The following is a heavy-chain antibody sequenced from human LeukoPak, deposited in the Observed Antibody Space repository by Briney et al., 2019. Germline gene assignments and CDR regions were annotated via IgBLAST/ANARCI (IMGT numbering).Heavy chain of an antibody. J-gene: IGHJ6*02. CDR1: GYTFTSYD. CDR3: ARWLEVTNYYYYGMDV. Sequence: GASVKVSCKASGYTFTSYDIHWVRQATGQGLEWMGWMNPNSGNTGYAQKFQGRVTMTRNTSISTAYMELSSLRSEDTAVYYCARWLEVTNYYYYGMDVWGQGTTVTVSS. D-gene: IGHD4-17*01. V-gene: IGHV1-8*01. CDR2: MNPNSGNT.